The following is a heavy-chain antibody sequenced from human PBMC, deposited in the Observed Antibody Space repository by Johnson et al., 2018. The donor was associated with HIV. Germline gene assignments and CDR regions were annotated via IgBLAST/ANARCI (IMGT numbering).Heavy chain of an antibody. D-gene: IGHD2-8*01. J-gene: IGHJ3*02. V-gene: IGHV3-23*04. CDR3: AKFLLMYEERSGTFDI. CDR1: GFTFSSYA. Sequence: MQLVESGGGLVQPGGYLRLSCAASGFTFSSYAMSWVRQAPGKGLEWVSAISGSGGSTYYADSVKGRFTISRDNSKDTLYLQMNSLRAEDTAVYYCAKFLLMYEERSGTFDIWGQGTMVTVSS. CDR2: ISGSGGST.